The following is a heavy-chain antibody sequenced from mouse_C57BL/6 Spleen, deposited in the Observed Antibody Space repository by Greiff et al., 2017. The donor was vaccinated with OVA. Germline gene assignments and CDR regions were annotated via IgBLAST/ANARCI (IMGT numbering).Heavy chain of an antibody. V-gene: IGHV1-64*01. CDR1: GYTFTSYW. CDR3: TLLYYGSSDYAMDY. J-gene: IGHJ4*01. D-gene: IGHD1-1*01. Sequence: QVQLQQPGAELVKPGASVKLSCKASGYTFTSYWMHWVKQRPGQGLEWIGMIHPNSGSTNYNEKFKSKATLTVDKSSSTAYMQLSSLTSEDSAVYYCTLLYYGSSDYAMDYWGQGTSVTVSS. CDR2: IHPNSGST.